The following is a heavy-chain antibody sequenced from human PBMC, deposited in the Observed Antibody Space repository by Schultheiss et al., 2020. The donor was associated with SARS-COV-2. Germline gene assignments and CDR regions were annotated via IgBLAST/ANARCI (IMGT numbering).Heavy chain of an antibody. Sequence: SQTLSLTCAVSGFSVTPYYWGWIRQPPGKGLEWIGSFFHFGNTFYNPSLKSRLTISLDTSKNHFSLNLSSVTAADTAVYYCARINCSGGSCFSIYYYYGMDVWGQGTTVTVSS. CDR2: FFHFGNT. J-gene: IGHJ6*02. D-gene: IGHD2-15*01. V-gene: IGHV4-38-2*01. CDR3: ARINCSGGSCFSIYYYYGMDV. CDR1: GFSVTPYY.